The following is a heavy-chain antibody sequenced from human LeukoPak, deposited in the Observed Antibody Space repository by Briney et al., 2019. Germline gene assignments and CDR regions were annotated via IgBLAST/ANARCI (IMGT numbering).Heavy chain of an antibody. J-gene: IGHJ4*02. D-gene: IGHD3-16*02. Sequence: GGSLRLSCAASGFSVSTNYMSWVRQAPGKGLEWVSVIYSSGNTYYANSVKGRFTISRDNSKNTLYLQMNSLRAEDTAVYYCASSPGATYDYVWGSYRYTFDYWGQGTLVTVSS. CDR3: ASSPGATYDYVWGSYRYTFDY. V-gene: IGHV3-53*01. CDR2: IYSSGNT. CDR1: GFSVSTNY.